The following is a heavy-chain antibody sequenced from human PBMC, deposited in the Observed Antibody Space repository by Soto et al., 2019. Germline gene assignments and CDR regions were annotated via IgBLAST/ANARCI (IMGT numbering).Heavy chain of an antibody. CDR3: VITGWNPPDY. CDR1: GFTFNRHW. V-gene: IGHV3-7*01. CDR2: IKEDGSEK. J-gene: IGHJ4*02. D-gene: IGHD1-1*01. Sequence: EVQLVESGGGLVQPGGSLRLSCAVSGFTFNRHWMSWVRQTPGKGLEWVASIKEDGSEKSYVDSVKGRFTISRDNAKNSLFLQMNSLRVEDTSVYYFVITGWNPPDYWGQGTLCTVSS.